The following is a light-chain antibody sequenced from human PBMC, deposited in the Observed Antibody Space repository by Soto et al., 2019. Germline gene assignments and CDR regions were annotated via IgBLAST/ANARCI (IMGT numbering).Light chain of an antibody. CDR2: DAS. V-gene: IGKV1-5*01. CDR3: QQYNDYVNS. CDR1: QSISSW. J-gene: IGKJ2*01. Sequence: DIQMTQSPSTLSASVGDRVTISCRASQSISSWLAWYQQKPGMTPKLLIYDASRLESGVPSRFSGSGSGTKFTLTISSLQPDDFATYYCQQYNDYVNSFGQGTK.